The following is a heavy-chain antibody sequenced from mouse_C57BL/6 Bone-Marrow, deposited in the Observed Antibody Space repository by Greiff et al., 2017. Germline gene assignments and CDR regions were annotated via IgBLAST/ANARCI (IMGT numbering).Heavy chain of an antibody. D-gene: IGHD2-4*01. CDR2: IHPNSGST. V-gene: IGHV1-64*01. J-gene: IGHJ3*01. CDR3: ARSGSYYDYPLIAY. Sequence: VQLQQPGAELVKPGASVKLSCKASGYTFTSYWMHWVKQRPGQGLEWIGMIHPNSGSTNYNEKFKSKATLTVDKSSSTAYMQLSSLTSEDSAVYYCARSGSYYDYPLIAYWGQGTLVTVSA. CDR1: GYTFTSYW.